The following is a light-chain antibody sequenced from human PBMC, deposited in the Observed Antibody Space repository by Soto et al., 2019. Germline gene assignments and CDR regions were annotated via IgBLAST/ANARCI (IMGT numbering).Light chain of an antibody. V-gene: IGLV2-11*01. CDR2: DVT. CDR3: CTYAGSFHQ. CDR1: NSDVGNYNF. Sequence: QSALTQPRSVSGSPGQAVTISCTGTNSDVGNYNFVSWYQHHPGKAPQLMIYDVTKRPSGVPDRFSGSKSGNTAALTISGIQPEDEADYYCCTYAGSFHQFGGGTKLTVL. J-gene: IGLJ3*02.